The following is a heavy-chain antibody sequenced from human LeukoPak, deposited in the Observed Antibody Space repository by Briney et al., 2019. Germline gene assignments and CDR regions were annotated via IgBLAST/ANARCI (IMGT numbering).Heavy chain of an antibody. CDR1: GFTFSSYA. CDR2: ISGSGGST. V-gene: IGHV3-23*01. Sequence: GGSLRLSCAASGFTFSSYAMSWVRQAPGKGLEWVSAISGSGGSTYYADSVKGRFTISRDNSKNTLYLQMNSLRAEDTAVYYCARGLPKIDSGDYGGTWFDPWGQGTLVTVSS. CDR3: ARGLPKIDSGDYGGTWFDP. D-gene: IGHD4-17*01. J-gene: IGHJ5*02.